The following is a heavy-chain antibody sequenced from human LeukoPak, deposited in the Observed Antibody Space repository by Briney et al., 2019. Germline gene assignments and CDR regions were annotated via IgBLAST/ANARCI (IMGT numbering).Heavy chain of an antibody. Sequence: SETLSLTCAVYGGSFSGYYWSWIRQPPGKGLEWIGEINHSGSTNYNPSLKSRVTISVDTSKNQFSLKLSSVTAADTAVYYCAGGRRSSWFIDAFDIWGQGTMVTVSS. CDR3: AGGRRSSWFIDAFDI. V-gene: IGHV4-34*01. CDR1: GGSFSGYY. J-gene: IGHJ3*02. CDR2: INHSGST. D-gene: IGHD6-13*01.